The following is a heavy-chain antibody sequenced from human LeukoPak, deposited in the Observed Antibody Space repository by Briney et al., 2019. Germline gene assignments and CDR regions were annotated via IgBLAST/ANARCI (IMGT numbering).Heavy chain of an antibody. CDR1: GYTFTSYG. CDR3: ARARWPGGFYYYMDV. CDR2: INPDSGDT. V-gene: IGHV1-2*02. Sequence: ASVKVSCKASGYTFTSYGISWVRQAPGQGLEWMGCINPDSGDTNYAQRFQDRVTMTRDTSISTAYMELSRLTSDDTAVYFCARARWPGGFYYYMDVWGKGTTVIISS. J-gene: IGHJ6*03. D-gene: IGHD3-16*01.